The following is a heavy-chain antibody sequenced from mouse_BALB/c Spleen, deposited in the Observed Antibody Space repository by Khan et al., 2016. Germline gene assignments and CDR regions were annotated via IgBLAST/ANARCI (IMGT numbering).Heavy chain of an antibody. J-gene: IGHJ2*01. CDR3: ATNDGCFFDY. D-gene: IGHD2-3*01. CDR1: GDSITSGY. V-gene: IGHV3-8*02. CDR2: INSSGST. Sequence: EVQLQESGPSLVKPSQTLSLTCSVTGDSITSGYWNWIRKFPGNKLEYMGYINSSGSTYYNPSLKSRISIISDASKNQFYLQLNSVTTEDEATYYYATNDGCFFDYWGQGTTVTVSS.